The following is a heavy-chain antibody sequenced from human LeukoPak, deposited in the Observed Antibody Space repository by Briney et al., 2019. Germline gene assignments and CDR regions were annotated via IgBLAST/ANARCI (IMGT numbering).Heavy chain of an antibody. CDR3: ASESGTHHFDY. CDR2: ISYSGST. D-gene: IGHD1-7*01. CDR1: GVSISSSSYY. J-gene: IGHJ4*02. Sequence: SETLSLTCTVSGVSISSSSYYWGWIRQPPGKGLEWIGSISYSGSTYYNPSLKSRVTISVDTSKNQVSLKLSSVTAADTAVYFCASESGTHHFDYWGQGTLVTVSS. V-gene: IGHV4-39*01.